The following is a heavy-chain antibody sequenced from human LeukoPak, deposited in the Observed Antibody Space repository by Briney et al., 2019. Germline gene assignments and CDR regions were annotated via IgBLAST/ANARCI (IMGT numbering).Heavy chain of an antibody. V-gene: IGHV5-51*01. CDR3: ARQERGTARRDAFDI. D-gene: IGHD1-14*01. CDR2: IYPGDSDT. CDR1: GYSFTSYW. J-gene: IGHJ3*02. Sequence: GESLKISCKGSGYSFTSYWIGWVRQMPGKGLEWMGIIYPGDSDTRYSPSFQGQVTISADKSISTAYLQWSSLKASDTAMYYCARQERGTARRDAFDIWGQGTMVTVSS.